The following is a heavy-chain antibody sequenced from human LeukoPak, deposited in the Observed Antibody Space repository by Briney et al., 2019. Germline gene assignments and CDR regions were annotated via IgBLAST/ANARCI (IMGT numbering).Heavy chain of an antibody. J-gene: IGHJ4*02. CDR1: GAFGGSISSYY. CDR2: IYYSGST. D-gene: IGHD3-22*01. V-gene: IGHV4-59*08. Sequence: SETLSLTCTISGAFGGSISSYYWSWIRQPPGKGLEWIGYIYYSGSTNYNPSLKSRVTISVDTSKNQFSLKLSSVTAADTAVYYCARHSPDYYDSSGYYQEGSSFDYWGQGTLVTVSS. CDR3: ARHSPDYYDSSGYYQEGSSFDY.